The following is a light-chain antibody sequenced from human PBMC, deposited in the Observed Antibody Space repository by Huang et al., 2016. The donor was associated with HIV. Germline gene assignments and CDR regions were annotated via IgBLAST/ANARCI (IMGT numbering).Light chain of an antibody. CDR1: QNIGNS. CDR3: HQSSSLPYT. CDR2: YAS. J-gene: IGKJ2*01. Sequence: EIVLTQSPDFQSVTPKEKITITCRASQNIGNSLHWYQQKPDQSPQLLITYASQTISGVPSRFSGSGSVTDFTLTINTPEAGDAATYYCHQSSSLPYTFGQGTKLEIK. V-gene: IGKV6-21*02.